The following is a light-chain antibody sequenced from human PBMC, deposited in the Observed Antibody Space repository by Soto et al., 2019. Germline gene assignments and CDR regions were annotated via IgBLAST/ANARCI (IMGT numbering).Light chain of an antibody. Sequence: QSVLTQPPSASGTPGQRVTISCSGNNSNIGSNYVYWYQQLPGTAPKLLIYRNNQRPSGVPDRFSGSKSGTSASLAISGLRSEDEADYYCAAWDDSLSGHVVFGGGTKLTVL. CDR2: RNN. V-gene: IGLV1-47*01. CDR3: AAWDDSLSGHVV. J-gene: IGLJ2*01. CDR1: NSNIGSNY.